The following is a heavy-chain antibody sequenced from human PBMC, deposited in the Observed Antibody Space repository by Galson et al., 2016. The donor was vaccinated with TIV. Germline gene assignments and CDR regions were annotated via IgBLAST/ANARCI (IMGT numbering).Heavy chain of an antibody. V-gene: IGHV3-23*01. CDR2: ISGSGFST. Sequence: SLRLSCAASGLPFSSYAMSWVRQAPGKGLEWVSGISGSGFSTFYADSVKGRFTISRDNSKNTLDLQMNSLRAEETAIYYCAKDTGSQPRNWFDPWGQGTLVTVSS. CDR3: AKDTGSQPRNWFDP. D-gene: IGHD7-27*01. CDR1: GLPFSSYA. J-gene: IGHJ5*02.